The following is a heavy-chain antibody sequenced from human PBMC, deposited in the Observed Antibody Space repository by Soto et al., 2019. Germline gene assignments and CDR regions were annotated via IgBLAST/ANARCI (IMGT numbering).Heavy chain of an antibody. CDR2: TYYRSKWYN. Sequence: SQTLSLPCAISGDSVSSNSAAWNWIRQSPSRGLEWLGRTYYRSKWYNDYAVSVKSRITINPDTSKNRFSLQLNSVTPEDTAVYYCARDFTAAAGLWNWFDPWGQGTLVTVSS. V-gene: IGHV6-1*01. CDR3: ARDFTAAAGLWNWFDP. D-gene: IGHD6-13*01. J-gene: IGHJ5*02. CDR1: GDSVSSNSAA.